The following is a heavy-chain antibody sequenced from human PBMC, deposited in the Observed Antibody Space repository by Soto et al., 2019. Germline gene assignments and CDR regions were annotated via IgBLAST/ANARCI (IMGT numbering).Heavy chain of an antibody. J-gene: IGHJ3*01. CDR2: LNPYTGNT. CDR3: ARDRHSVGPRASDEVDV. Sequence: QVQLVQSGAELKKPGASVNISCTASGFTFSDNLINWVRQAPGQGLEWMGWLNPYTGNTRYSETFQGRVTISRHSSAGMAYWELSALENEDMALCFCARDRHSVGPRASDEVDVWGQGTMVTVSS. V-gene: IGHV1-3*01. CDR1: GFTFSDNL. D-gene: IGHD2-21*01.